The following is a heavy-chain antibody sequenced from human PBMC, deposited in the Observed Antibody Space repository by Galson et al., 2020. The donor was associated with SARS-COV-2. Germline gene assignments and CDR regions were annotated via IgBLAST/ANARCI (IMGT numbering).Heavy chain of an antibody. J-gene: IGHJ6*02. CDR1: DGPISSYS. V-gene: IGHV4-59*01. D-gene: IGHD4-17*01. CDR2: ISYSGST. CDR3: ARDPAPLYGDNYYYGMDV. Sequence: ETSETLSLTCSISDGPISSYSWSWIRQPPGKGLEWIGYISYSGSTNYNPSLRSRVTISVDMSKNQFSLKLSSVTAADAAVYYCARDPAPLYGDNYYYGMDVWGRGTTVTVSS.